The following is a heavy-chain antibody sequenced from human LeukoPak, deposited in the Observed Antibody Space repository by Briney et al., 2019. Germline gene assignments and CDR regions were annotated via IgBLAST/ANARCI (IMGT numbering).Heavy chain of an antibody. CDR3: AAEVPPHTIFGVP. CDR2: ISAYNGNT. J-gene: IGHJ4*02. V-gene: IGHV1-18*01. Sequence: ASVKVSCKASGYTFTSYGISWVRQAPGQGLEWMGWISAYNGNTNYAQKLQGRVTMTTDTSTSTAYMELSSLRSEDTAVYYCAAEVPPHTIFGVPWGQGTLVTVSS. D-gene: IGHD3-3*01. CDR1: GYTFTSYG.